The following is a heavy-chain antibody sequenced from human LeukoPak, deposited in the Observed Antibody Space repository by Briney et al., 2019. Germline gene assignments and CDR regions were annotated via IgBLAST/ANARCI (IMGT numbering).Heavy chain of an antibody. V-gene: IGHV3-49*04. CDR1: GFTVSSNS. J-gene: IGHJ4*02. CDR2: IRSKAYGGTT. D-gene: IGHD2/OR15-2a*01. Sequence: PGGSLRLSCTVSGFTVSSNSMSWVRQAPGKGLEWVGFIRSKAYGGTTEYAASVKGRSTISRDDSKSIAYLQMNSLKTEDTAVYYCTRVFFFFSFDYWGQGTLVTVSS. CDR3: TRVFFFFSFDY.